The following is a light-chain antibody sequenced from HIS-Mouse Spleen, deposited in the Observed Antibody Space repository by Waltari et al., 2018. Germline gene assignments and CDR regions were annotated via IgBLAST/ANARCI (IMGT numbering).Light chain of an antibody. Sequence: QSALTQPASVSGSPGPSITISCTGTSSDVGGYNYVYWYQQHPGKAPKLMIYEVSNRPSGVSNRFSGSKSGNTASLTISGLQAEDEADYYCSSYTSSSSWVFGGGTKLTVL. CDR2: EVS. CDR3: SSYTSSSSWV. J-gene: IGLJ3*02. CDR1: SSDVGGYNY. V-gene: IGLV2-14*01.